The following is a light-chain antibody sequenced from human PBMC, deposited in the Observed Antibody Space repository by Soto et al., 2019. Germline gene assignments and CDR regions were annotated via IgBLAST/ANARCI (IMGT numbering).Light chain of an antibody. V-gene: IGLV2-14*01. Sequence: QSALTQPASVSGSPGQSITISCTGTSSDVGGYNYVSWYQQHPGKAPKLVIYGVTYRPSGVSARFSGSKFQNTASLTISGLQAEDEADYYCCSYAGSYTYVFGTGTKLTVL. CDR3: CSYAGSYTYV. J-gene: IGLJ1*01. CDR2: GVT. CDR1: SSDVGGYNY.